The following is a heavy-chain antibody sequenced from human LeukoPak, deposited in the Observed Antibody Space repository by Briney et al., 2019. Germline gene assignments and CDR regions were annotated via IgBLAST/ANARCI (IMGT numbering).Heavy chain of an antibody. Sequence: EASVKVSCKASGGTFSSHSISWVRQAPGQGLEWMGGIIPIFETPHYAQKFQGRVTITANESTTTAYMELSSLRSEDTAVYYCAGPLEGNYYDTSGYSNFDHWGQGTLVTVSS. V-gene: IGHV1-69*01. D-gene: IGHD3-22*01. CDR2: IIPIFETP. CDR1: GGTFSSHS. CDR3: AGPLEGNYYDTSGYSNFDH. J-gene: IGHJ4*02.